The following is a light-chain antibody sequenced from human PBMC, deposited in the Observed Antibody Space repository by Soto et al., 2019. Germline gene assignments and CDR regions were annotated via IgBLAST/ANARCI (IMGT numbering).Light chain of an antibody. CDR1: QSVSSSY. V-gene: IGKV3-20*01. J-gene: IGKJ1*01. CDR2: GAS. CDR3: QQFGSSPWT. Sequence: EIVLTQSPGTLSLSPGERATLSCWASQSVSSSYLAWYQQKPGQAPRLLIYGASSRATGIPDRFSGSGSGTDLSLTIIILEPEDFAVYYCQQFGSSPWTFGQGTKVDIK.